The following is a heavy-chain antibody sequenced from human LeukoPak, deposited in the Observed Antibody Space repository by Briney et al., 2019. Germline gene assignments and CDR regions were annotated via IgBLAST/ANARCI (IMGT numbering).Heavy chain of an antibody. D-gene: IGHD3-16*01. V-gene: IGHV3-15*01. CDR1: GFTFSNAW. CDR2: IKSKTFGGTT. J-gene: IGHJ4*02. Sequence: GGSLRLSCAASGFTFSNAWMSWVRQAPGKGLEWVGRIKSKTFGGTTDYAAPVKGRFTISRDDSKNTLYLHMNTLKTEDTAIYYCTTLGAFDYWGQGTLVTISS. CDR3: TTLGAFDY.